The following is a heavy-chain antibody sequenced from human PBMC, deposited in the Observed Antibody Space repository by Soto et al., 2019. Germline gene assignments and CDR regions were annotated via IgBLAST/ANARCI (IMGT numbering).Heavy chain of an antibody. V-gene: IGHV1-18*04. J-gene: IGHJ4*02. CDR3: ARDLGIAVAGTVGDFDY. CDR2: ISAYNSNT. D-gene: IGHD6-19*01. Sequence: ASVKVSCKASGYTFTSYGISWVRQAPGQGLEWMGWISAYNSNTNYAQKLQGRVTMTTDTSTSTAYMELRSLRSDDTAVYYCARDLGIAVAGTVGDFDYWGQGTLVTVS. CDR1: GYTFTSYG.